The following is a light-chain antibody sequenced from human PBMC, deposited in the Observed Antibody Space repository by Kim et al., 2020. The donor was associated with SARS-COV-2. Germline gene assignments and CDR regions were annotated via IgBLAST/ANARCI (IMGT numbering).Light chain of an antibody. CDR3: CSFASRTTWV. CDR1: SSDVGGYNY. Sequence: QSALTQPASVSGSPGQSITISCTGTSSDVGGYNYVSWYQQHPGRAPNLMIYDVTERPSGVSNRFSGSKSGNTASLTISGLQAEDEADYYCCSFASRTTWVFGGGTQLT. CDR2: DVT. J-gene: IGLJ2*01. V-gene: IGLV2-14*03.